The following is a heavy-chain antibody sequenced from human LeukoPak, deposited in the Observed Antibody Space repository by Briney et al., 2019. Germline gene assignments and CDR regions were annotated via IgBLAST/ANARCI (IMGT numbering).Heavy chain of an antibody. CDR1: GYTFTSYY. CDR2: INPSGGNI. V-gene: IGHV1-46*01. Sequence: ASVKVSCKASGYTFTSYYMYWVRQAPGQGLEWMGLINPSGGNIRYAQKFQGRVTMTRDTSTSTVYMELSSLRSEDTAVYYCARFAVHRRLLVTGQFGLDYWGQGTLVTVSS. J-gene: IGHJ4*02. D-gene: IGHD3-9*01. CDR3: ARFAVHRRLLVTGQFGLDY.